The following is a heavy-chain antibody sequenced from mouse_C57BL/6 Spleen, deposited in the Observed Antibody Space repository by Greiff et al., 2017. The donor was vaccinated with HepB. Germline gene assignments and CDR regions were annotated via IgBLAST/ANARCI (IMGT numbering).Heavy chain of an antibody. CDR3: ARDGGYDGYFDY. D-gene: IGHD2-2*01. V-gene: IGHV1-47*01. J-gene: IGHJ2*01. Sequence: QVQLKESGAKLVKPGASVKMSCKASGYTFTTYPIEWMKQNHGKSLEWIGNFHPYNDDTKYNEKFKGKATLTVEKSSSTVYLELSRLTSDDSAVYYCARDGGYDGYFDYWGQGTTLTVSS. CDR1: GYTFTTYP. CDR2: FHPYNDDT.